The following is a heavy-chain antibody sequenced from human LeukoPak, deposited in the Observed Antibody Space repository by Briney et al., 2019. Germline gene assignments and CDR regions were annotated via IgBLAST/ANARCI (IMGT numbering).Heavy chain of an antibody. V-gene: IGHV4-38-2*02. J-gene: IGHJ4*02. CDR1: GYSFSSGYY. CDR2: IYHSGST. CDR3: ARVGSGYDSLVYFDY. Sequence: PSETLSLTCTVSGYSFSSGYYWGWIRQPPGKGLEWIGSIYHSGSTYYNPSLKSRVTISVDTSKNQFSLKLSSVTAAATAVYYCARVGSGYDSLVYFDYWGQGNLVTVSS. D-gene: IGHD5-12*01.